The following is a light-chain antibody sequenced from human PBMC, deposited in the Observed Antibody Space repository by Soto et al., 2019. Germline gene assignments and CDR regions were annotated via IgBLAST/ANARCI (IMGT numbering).Light chain of an antibody. V-gene: IGLV1-47*01. CDR1: SSNIGSNY. Sequence: QAVVTQPPSASGTPGQRVTISCSGSSSNIGSNYVYWYQQLPGTAPKLPIYRNNQRPSGVPDRFSGSKSGTSASLAISGLRSEDEADYYCAAWDDSLSGLVFGTGTKVTVL. CDR2: RNN. J-gene: IGLJ1*01. CDR3: AAWDDSLSGLV.